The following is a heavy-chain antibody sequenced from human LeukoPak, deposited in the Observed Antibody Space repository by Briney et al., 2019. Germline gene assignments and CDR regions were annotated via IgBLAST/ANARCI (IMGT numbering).Heavy chain of an antibody. Sequence: GGSPRLSCAASGFTFSSYSMNWVRQAPGKGLEWVSSISSSSSYIYYADSVKGRFTISRDNAKNSLYLQMNSLRPEDTAVYYCARVSYSGTSKFDYWGQGTLVAVSS. CDR2: ISSSSSYI. CDR1: GFTFSSYS. V-gene: IGHV3-21*01. CDR3: ARVSYSGTSKFDY. J-gene: IGHJ4*02. D-gene: IGHD1-26*01.